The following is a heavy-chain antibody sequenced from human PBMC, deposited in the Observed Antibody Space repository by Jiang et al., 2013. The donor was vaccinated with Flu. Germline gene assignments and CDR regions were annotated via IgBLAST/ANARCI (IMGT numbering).Heavy chain of an antibody. CDR3: ARVAPTDYEYGGSDY. V-gene: IGHV1-2*02. D-gene: IGHD4/OR15-4a*01. Sequence: GAEVKKPGASVKVSCKASGYTFTGYYMHWVRQAPGQGLEWMGWINPNSGGTNYAQKFQGRVTMTRDTSISTAYMELSRLRSDDTAVYYCARVAPTDYEYGGSDYWGQGTLVTVSS. J-gene: IGHJ4*02. CDR1: GYTFTGYY. CDR2: INPNSGGT.